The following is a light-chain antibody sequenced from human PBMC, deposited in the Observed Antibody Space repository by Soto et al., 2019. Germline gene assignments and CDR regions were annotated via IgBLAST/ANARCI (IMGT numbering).Light chain of an antibody. CDR3: SSYAGSNNVV. CDR2: EVS. CDR1: SSDVGGYNY. Sequence: QSALXXXXSXXGSXGQSVTISXXXXSSDVGGYNYVSWYQQHPGKAPKLMIYEVSKRPSGVPDRFSGSKSGNTASLTVSGLQAEDEADYYCSSYAGSNNVVFXGGTKLTVL. J-gene: IGLJ2*01. V-gene: IGLV2-8*01.